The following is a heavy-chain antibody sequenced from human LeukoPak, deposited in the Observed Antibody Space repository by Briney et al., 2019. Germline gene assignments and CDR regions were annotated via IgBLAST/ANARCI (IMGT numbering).Heavy chain of an antibody. Sequence: GGSLRLSCAASGLXFSSYGIHWVRQAPGKGLEWVAVIWYDGSNKYYADSVKGRFTISRDNSKNTLYLQMNSLRAEDTAVYYCARDRYSYGYYYYYGMDVWGQGTTVTVSS. CDR2: IWYDGSNK. CDR3: ARDRYSYGYYYYYGMDV. V-gene: IGHV3-33*01. CDR1: GLXFSSYG. J-gene: IGHJ6*02. D-gene: IGHD5-18*01.